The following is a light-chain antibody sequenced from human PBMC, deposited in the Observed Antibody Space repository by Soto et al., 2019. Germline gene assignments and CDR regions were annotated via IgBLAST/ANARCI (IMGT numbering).Light chain of an antibody. J-gene: IGKJ1*01. Sequence: IQMSQSPSSVCASXGDEVTIHGRSSKTSMTYLNGYQLKPGKTPRLXXYASSSLQSGGPSRFSGSGSATDFTRTISSLQPEDFATYSGQQSYNSPQTFGRGTKVDI. CDR3: QQSYNSPQT. CDR1: KTSMTY. V-gene: IGKV1-39*01. CDR2: ASS.